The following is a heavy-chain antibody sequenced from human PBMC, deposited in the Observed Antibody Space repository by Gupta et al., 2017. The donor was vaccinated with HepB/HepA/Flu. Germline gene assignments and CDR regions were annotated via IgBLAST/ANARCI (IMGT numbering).Heavy chain of an antibody. CDR2: VDHSEST. CDR3: ASGYRGYDFYGMDV. Sequence: HVQLQASGPGLAGPSGTLPLSCAVPGHSINPGNWWSWVRQSPGQGLEWIGEVDHSESTNYNPALKSRVTMSVGKSMNQFSLKLTSVTAADTAIYYCASGYRGYDFYGMDVGGQGTTVTVSS. CDR1: GHSINPGNW. D-gene: IGHD5-12*01. J-gene: IGHJ6*02. V-gene: IGHV4-4*02.